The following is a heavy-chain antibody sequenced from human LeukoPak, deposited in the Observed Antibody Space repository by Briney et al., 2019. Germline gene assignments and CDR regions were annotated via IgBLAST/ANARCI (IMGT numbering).Heavy chain of an antibody. CDR3: ARDGGDYY. Sequence: GGSLRLSCAASGFGFSNYAMSWVRQAPGKGLEWVSGISGSGGSTYYADSVKGRFTISRDNSKNTLYLQMNSLRAEDTAVYYCARDGGDYYWGQGTLVTVSS. CDR1: GFGFSNYA. D-gene: IGHD2-21*02. CDR2: ISGSGGST. V-gene: IGHV3-23*01. J-gene: IGHJ4*02.